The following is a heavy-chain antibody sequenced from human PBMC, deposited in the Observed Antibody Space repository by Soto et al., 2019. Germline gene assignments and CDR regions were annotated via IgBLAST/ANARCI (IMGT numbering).Heavy chain of an antibody. J-gene: IGHJ4*02. CDR2: ISSDGSST. V-gene: IGHV3-74*03. CDR1: GFTFSGSW. Sequence: EVQLVESGGGLVQPGGSLRLSCAASGFTFSGSWMHWVRQAPGKGLVWVSRISSDGSSTTYADSVKGRFTISRDNSKTMLYLQINSLRAENTAVYYCATAGTGTFTYWGQGTLATVSS. D-gene: IGHD1-1*01. CDR3: ATAGTGTFTY.